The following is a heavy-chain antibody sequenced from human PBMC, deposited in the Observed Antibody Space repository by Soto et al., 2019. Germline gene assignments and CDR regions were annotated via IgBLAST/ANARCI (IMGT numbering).Heavy chain of an antibody. Sequence: QVQLVQSGAEVKKPGASVKVSCKASGYAFSEYYIHWMRQAPGQGLEWLGWINPNSGRTKSAQKFQGWVTMTRDTSIRTAYIEITSLKPVAPAVYYSSRGSAAATATVDDYYFYTVVWGKNSTVPVTS. CDR2: INPNSGRT. V-gene: IGHV1-2*04. J-gene: IGHJ6*03. CDR3: SRGSAAATATVDDYYFYTVV. CDR1: GYAFSEYY. D-gene: IGHD6-25*01.